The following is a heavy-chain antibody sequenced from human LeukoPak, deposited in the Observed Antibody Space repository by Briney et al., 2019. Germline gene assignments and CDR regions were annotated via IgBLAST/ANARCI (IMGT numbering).Heavy chain of an antibody. V-gene: IGHV3-64*01. J-gene: IGHJ3*02. D-gene: IGHD5-18*01. CDR2: ISSNGGST. CDR3: ARRQLPFPNGAFDI. CDR1: GFTFSSYA. Sequence: GGSLRLSCAASGFTFSSYAMHWVRHAPGKGLEYVSAISSNGGSTYYANSVKGRFTISRDNSKNTLYLQMGSLRAEDMAVYYCARRQLPFPNGAFDIWGQGTMVTVSS.